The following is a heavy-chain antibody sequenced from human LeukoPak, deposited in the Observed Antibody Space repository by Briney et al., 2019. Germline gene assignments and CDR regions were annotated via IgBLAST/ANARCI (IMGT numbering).Heavy chain of an antibody. CDR2: ISAYNGNT. CDR1: GGTFSSYA. D-gene: IGHD5-18*01. CDR3: ARQGYSRYYFDY. Sequence: ASVKVSCKASGGTFSSYAISWVRQAPGQGLEWMGWISAYNGNTNYAQKLQGRVTMTTDTSTSTAYMELRSLRSGDTAVYYCARQGYSRYYFDYWGQGTLVTVSS. V-gene: IGHV1-18*01. J-gene: IGHJ4*02.